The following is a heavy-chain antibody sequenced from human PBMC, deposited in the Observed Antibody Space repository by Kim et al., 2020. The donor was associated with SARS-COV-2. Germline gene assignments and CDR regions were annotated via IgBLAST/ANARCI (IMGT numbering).Heavy chain of an antibody. Sequence: SETLSLTCTVSGGSISSSSYYWGWIRQPPGKGLEWIGSIYYSGSTYYNPSLKSRVTISVDTSKNQFSLKLSSVTAADTAVYYCASQGLPATAIRYWFDPWGQGTLVTVSS. CDR1: GGSISSSSYY. CDR2: IYYSGST. D-gene: IGHD2-2*02. V-gene: IGHV4-39*01. J-gene: IGHJ5*02. CDR3: ASQGLPATAIRYWFDP.